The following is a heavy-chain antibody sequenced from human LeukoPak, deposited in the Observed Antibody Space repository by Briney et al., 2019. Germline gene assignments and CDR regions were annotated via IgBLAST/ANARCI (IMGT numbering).Heavy chain of an antibody. CDR2: INSDGTST. CDR3: ARGLIAAAGHY. J-gene: IGHJ4*02. Sequence: PGGSLRLSCAASGFTFSNYWMHWVRQAPGKGLVWVSRINSDGTSTSSADSVKGRFTISRDNAKNTLYLQMNSLRDEDTAVYYCARGLIAAAGHYWGQGTLVTVSS. D-gene: IGHD6-13*01. CDR1: GFTFSNYW. V-gene: IGHV3-74*01.